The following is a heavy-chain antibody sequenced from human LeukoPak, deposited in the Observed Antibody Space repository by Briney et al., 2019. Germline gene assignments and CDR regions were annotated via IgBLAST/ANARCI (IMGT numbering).Heavy chain of an antibody. CDR1: GGSISSSSYY. CDR2: IYYSGST. CDR3: ARLRGHSSSGYMDV. D-gene: IGHD6-6*01. Sequence: SETLSLTCTVSGGSISSSSYYWGWIRQPPGKGLEWIGSIYYSGSTYYNPSLKSRVTISVDTSKNQFSLKLSSVTAADTAVYYCARLRGHSSSGYMDVWGKGTTVTVSS. J-gene: IGHJ6*03. V-gene: IGHV4-39*01.